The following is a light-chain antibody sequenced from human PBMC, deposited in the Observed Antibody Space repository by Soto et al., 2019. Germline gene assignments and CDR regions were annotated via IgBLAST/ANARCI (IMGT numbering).Light chain of an antibody. CDR2: AVT. J-gene: IGLJ1*01. Sequence: QSVLTQPASLSGSPGQSITISCTGTISDVGGYNYVSWYQQHPGKAPKLMIYAVTDRPSGVSSRFSGSKSGNTASLTISGLQAEDEADYYCSSYTSSSTLFGTGTKVTV. CDR1: ISDVGGYNY. CDR3: SSYTSSSTL. V-gene: IGLV2-14*01.